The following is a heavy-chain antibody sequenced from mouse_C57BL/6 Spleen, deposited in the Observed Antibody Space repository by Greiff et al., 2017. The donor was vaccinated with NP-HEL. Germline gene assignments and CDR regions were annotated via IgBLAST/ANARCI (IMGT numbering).Heavy chain of an antibody. V-gene: IGHV1-18*01. CDR3: ALYYDYAFAY. Sequence: VQLKESGPELVKPGASVKIPCKASGYTFTDYNMDWVKQSHGKSLEWIGDINPNNGGTIYNQKFKGKATLTVDKSSSTAYMELRSLTSEDTAVYYCALYYDYAFAYWGQGTLVTVSA. CDR1: GYTFTDYN. J-gene: IGHJ3*01. D-gene: IGHD2-4*01. CDR2: INPNNGGT.